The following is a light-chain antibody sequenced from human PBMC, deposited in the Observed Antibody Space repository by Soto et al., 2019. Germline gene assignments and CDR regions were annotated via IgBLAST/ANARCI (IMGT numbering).Light chain of an antibody. Sequence: DIQMTQSPSSLSASVGDRFTITCRASQSICSYLNWYQQKPGKAPKLLIYAASSLQSGVPSRFSGSGSGADFTLTISSLQPEDFATYYCQQSYSTPLTFGGRTKVDIK. CDR3: QQSYSTPLT. J-gene: IGKJ4*01. V-gene: IGKV1-39*01. CDR1: QSICSY. CDR2: AAS.